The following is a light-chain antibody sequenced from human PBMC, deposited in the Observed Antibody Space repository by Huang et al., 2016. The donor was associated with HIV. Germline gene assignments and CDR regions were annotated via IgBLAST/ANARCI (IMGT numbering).Light chain of an antibody. V-gene: IGKV3-15*01. CDR1: PSISNN. J-gene: IGKJ2*01. Sequence: EIVLTQSPATLSVSLGERATLSCRASPSISNNLAWYQQKPGQSPRLLIYGASTRATGIPARFSGSGSVTDFTLTISSLQSEDVAVYYCHQYNNWPPEHTFGQGTKLEIK. CDR2: GAS. CDR3: HQYNNWPPEHT.